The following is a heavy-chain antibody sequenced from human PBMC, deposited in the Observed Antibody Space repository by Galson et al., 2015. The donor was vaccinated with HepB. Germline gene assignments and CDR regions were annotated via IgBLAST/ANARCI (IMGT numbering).Heavy chain of an antibody. CDR3: ARDSGVAVAGIRGTLDY. J-gene: IGHJ4*02. D-gene: IGHD6-19*01. CDR1: GFTFSSYA. CDR2: ISYDGSNK. V-gene: IGHV3-30*04. Sequence: SLRLSCAASGFTFSSYAMHWVRQAPGKGLEWVAVISYDGSNKYYADSVKGRFTISRDNSKNTLYLQMNSLRAEDTAVYYCARDSGVAVAGIRGTLDYWGQGTLVTVSP.